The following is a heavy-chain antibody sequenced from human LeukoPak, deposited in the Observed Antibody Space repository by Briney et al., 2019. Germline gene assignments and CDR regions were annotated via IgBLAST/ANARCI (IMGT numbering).Heavy chain of an antibody. D-gene: IGHD6-13*01. CDR2: ISSSSSYI. V-gene: IGHV3-21*01. CDR1: GFTFSSYS. CDR3: ARGSYNWYSSSWTYVY. J-gene: IGHJ4*02. Sequence: GGSLRLSCAASGFTFSSYSMNWVRQAPGKGLEWVSSISSSSSYIYYADSVKGRFTISRDNAKNSLYLQMNSLRAEDTAVYYCARGSYNWYSSSWTYVYWGQGTLVTVSS.